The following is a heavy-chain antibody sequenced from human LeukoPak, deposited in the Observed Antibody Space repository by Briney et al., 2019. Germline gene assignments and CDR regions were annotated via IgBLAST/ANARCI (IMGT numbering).Heavy chain of an antibody. V-gene: IGHV3-48*01. D-gene: IGHD5-12*01. CDR1: GFTFSRYS. CDR3: ARDRGYDYLNY. J-gene: IGHJ4*02. CDR2: ISSDSSTI. Sequence: PGGSLRLSCAASGFTFSRYSMNWVRQAPGKGLEWVSYISSDSSTIYYADSVKGRFTISRDNGKNSLYLEMNSLRADDTAVYYCARDRGYDYLNYWGQGTLVTVSS.